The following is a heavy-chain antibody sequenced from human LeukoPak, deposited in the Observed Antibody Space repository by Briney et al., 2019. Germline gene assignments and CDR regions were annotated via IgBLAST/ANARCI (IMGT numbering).Heavy chain of an antibody. CDR3: ARAIILQLWFFDY. Sequence: SETLSLTCAVYGGSFSGYYWSWIRQPPGKGLEWIGEINHSGSTNYNPSLKSRVTISVDTSKNQFSLKLSSVTAADTAVYYCARAIILQLWFFDYWGQGTLVTVSS. CDR2: INHSGST. CDR1: GGSFSGYY. J-gene: IGHJ4*02. D-gene: IGHD5-18*01. V-gene: IGHV4-34*01.